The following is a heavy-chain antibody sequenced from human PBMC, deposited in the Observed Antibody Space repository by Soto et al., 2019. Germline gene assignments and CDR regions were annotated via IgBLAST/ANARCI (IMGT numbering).Heavy chain of an antibody. CDR1: GGSFSGYY. V-gene: IGHV4-34*01. Sequence: SETLCLTCAVYGGSFSGYYWSWIRQPPGKGLEWIGEIKDGGNTNYSPSLKSRVTISADTSKNQFSLKLNSVTAADTAVYYCARGQEAIVXTHWDQGTLVTVS. CDR2: IKDGGNT. CDR3: ARGQEAIVXTH. J-gene: IGHJ4*02. D-gene: IGHD5-12*01.